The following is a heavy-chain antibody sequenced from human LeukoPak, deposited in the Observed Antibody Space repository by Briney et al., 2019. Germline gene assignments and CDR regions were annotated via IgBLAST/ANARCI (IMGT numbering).Heavy chain of an antibody. Sequence: LRLSCAASGFTFSSYAMSWVRQAPGKGLEWIGNIYFSGDTSYNPSLKSRLTMSVDTSKNQLFLNLDSVTAADTAVYYCARDSGFWLYWGQGTLVTVSS. CDR2: IYFSGDT. V-gene: IGHV4-28*03. D-gene: IGHD3-22*01. CDR1: GFTFSSYAM. J-gene: IGHJ4*02. CDR3: ARDSGFWLY.